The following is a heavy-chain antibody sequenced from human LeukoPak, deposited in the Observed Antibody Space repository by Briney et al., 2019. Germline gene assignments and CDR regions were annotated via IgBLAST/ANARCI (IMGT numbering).Heavy chain of an antibody. D-gene: IGHD3-22*01. CDR2: IYHSGST. Sequence: SETLSLTCTVSGYSISSGYYWGWIRQPPGKGLEWIGSIYHSGSTYYNPSLKSRVTISVDTSKNQFSPKLSSVTAADTAVYYCASRGALGTYYYDSSGYYYFDYWGQGTLVTVSS. CDR1: GYSISSGYY. CDR3: ASRGALGTYYYDSSGYYYFDY. J-gene: IGHJ4*02. V-gene: IGHV4-38-2*02.